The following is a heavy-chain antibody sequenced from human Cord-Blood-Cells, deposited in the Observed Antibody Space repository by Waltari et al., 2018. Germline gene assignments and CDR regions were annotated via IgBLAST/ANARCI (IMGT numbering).Heavy chain of an antibody. D-gene: IGHD3-3*01. CDR1: GYTFTGSN. CDR3: AREVRLLEWLPRSNWFDP. Sequence: QVQLVQSGAEVKKPAASVKVSCQASGYTFTGSNMHWLRQAPGQGVEWMGRINPNSGGTNSAQKVQGRGTMTRETCSSTAYMGRSRLRSDDTAVYYCAREVRLLEWLPRSNWFDPWGQGTPVTVSS. J-gene: IGHJ5*02. CDR2: INPNSGGT. V-gene: IGHV1-2*06.